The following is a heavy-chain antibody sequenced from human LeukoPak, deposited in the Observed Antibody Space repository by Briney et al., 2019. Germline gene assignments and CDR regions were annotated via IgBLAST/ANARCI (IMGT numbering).Heavy chain of an antibody. CDR2: ISPDGKIE. J-gene: IGHJ4*02. V-gene: IGHV3-30*18. CDR3: AKINNDDDY. Sequence: KPGGSLRLSCAASGFTFTTLGIHWVRQAPGKGLEWVAAISPDGKIEYYTDSVKGRFTVSRDNSKNMIYLQMNSLRGEDSAVYFCAKINNDDDYWGQGALVTVSS. CDR1: GFTFTTLG. D-gene: IGHD1/OR15-1a*01.